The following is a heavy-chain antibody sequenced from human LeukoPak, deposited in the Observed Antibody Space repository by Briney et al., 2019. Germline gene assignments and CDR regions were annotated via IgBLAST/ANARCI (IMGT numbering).Heavy chain of an antibody. Sequence: GGSLRPSCAASGFTFSDYYMSWIRQAPGRGLEWVSYISSSGSTIYYADSVKGRFTISRDNAKNSLYLQMNSLRAEDTAVYYCARDTMVRGVINSYYYYYMDVWGKGTTVTISS. CDR2: ISSSGSTI. CDR1: GFTFSDYY. CDR3: ARDTMVRGVINSYYYYYMDV. J-gene: IGHJ6*03. D-gene: IGHD3-10*01. V-gene: IGHV3-11*01.